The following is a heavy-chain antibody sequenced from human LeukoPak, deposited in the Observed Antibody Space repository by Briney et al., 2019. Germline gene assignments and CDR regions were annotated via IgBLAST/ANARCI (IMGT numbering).Heavy chain of an antibody. Sequence: ASVKVSCKASGYTFTSYDINWVRQATGQGLEWMGWMNPNSGNTGYAQKFQGRVTMTRNTSISTAYMELSSLRSEDTAVYYCARAHCSSTSCPPDAFDIWAQGTLVTVSS. J-gene: IGHJ3*02. CDR1: GYTFTSYD. D-gene: IGHD2-2*01. CDR2: MNPNSGNT. V-gene: IGHV1-8*01. CDR3: ARAHCSSTSCPPDAFDI.